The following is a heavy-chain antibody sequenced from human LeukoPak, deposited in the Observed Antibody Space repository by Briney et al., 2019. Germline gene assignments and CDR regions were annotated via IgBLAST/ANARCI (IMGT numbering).Heavy chain of an antibody. D-gene: IGHD2/OR15-2a*01. CDR1: GGSISSCY. Sequence: SETLSLTCTVSGGSISSCYWSWTRQPAGKGLEWIGRIYTSGSTNYNPSLKSRVTMSVDTSKNQFSLKLSSVTAADTAVYYCARVGDELGTTYDAFDIWGQGTMVTVSS. V-gene: IGHV4-4*07. CDR3: ARVGDELGTTYDAFDI. J-gene: IGHJ3*02. CDR2: IYTSGST.